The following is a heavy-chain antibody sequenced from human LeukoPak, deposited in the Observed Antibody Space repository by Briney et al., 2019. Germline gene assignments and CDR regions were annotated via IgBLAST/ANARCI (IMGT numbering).Heavy chain of an antibody. J-gene: IGHJ5*02. CDR1: GYTFTGYY. V-gene: IGHV1-2*02. Sequence: ASVKVSCKASGYTFTGYYMHRVRQAPGQGLEWMGWINPNSGGTNYAQKFQGRVTMTRDTSISTAYMELSRLRSDDTAVYYCARGYTAARGRGWFDPWGQGTLVTVSS. CDR2: INPNSGGT. D-gene: IGHD3-16*02. CDR3: ARGYTAARGRGWFDP.